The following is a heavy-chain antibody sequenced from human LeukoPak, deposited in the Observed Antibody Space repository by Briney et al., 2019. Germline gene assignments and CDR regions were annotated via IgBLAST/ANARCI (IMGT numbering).Heavy chain of an antibody. D-gene: IGHD6-6*01. V-gene: IGHV1-2*06. J-gene: IGHJ4*02. CDR1: GYTFTVYY. CDR3: ARGLPRARPIQD. CDR2: INPNSGGT. Sequence: AASVKVSCTASGYTFTVYYMHWVRQAPGQGLEWMGRINPNSGGTNYAQKFQGRVTMTRDTSISTAYMELSRLRSDDTAVYYCARGLPRARPIQDWGQGTLVTVSS.